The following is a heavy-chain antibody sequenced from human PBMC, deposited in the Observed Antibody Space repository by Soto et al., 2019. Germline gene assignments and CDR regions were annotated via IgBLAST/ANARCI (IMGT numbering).Heavy chain of an antibody. J-gene: IGHJ4*02. CDR2: ISSRGTTI. CDR1: GFTFSSYS. Sequence: GGSLRLSCAASGFTFSSYSMNWVRQAPGKGLEWVSYISSRGTTIYYADSVKGRFTISRDNAKNSLYLQLNSLIDEDTAVYYCARDLSGYSFGYGYWGQGTMVTVSS. D-gene: IGHD5-18*01. V-gene: IGHV3-48*02. CDR3: ARDLSGYSFGYGY.